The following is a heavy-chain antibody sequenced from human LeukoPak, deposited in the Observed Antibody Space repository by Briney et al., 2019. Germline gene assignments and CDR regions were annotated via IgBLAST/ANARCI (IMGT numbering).Heavy chain of an antibody. CDR1: GFTFSSYS. CDR2: ISSSSYI. CDR3: ARDGYGGSEPYDY. Sequence: AGGSLRLSCAASGFTFSSYSMNWVRKAPGKGLEWVSSISSSSYIYYADSVKGRFTISRDNAKNSLYLQMNSLRAEDTAVYYCARDGYGGSEPYDYWGQGTLVTVSS. V-gene: IGHV3-21*01. J-gene: IGHJ4*02. D-gene: IGHD1-26*01.